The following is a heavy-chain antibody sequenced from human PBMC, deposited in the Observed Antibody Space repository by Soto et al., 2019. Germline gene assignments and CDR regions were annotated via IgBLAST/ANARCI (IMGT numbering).Heavy chain of an antibody. Sequence: EVQLVESGGGLVQPGGSLRLSCAASGFTFSSYWMHWVRQAPGKGLVWVSRINSDGSSTSYADSVKGRFTISRDNAKSTVYTQMTSQRAEDTAVYYCVRWEREQVFFDPWGQGSLVTVS. D-gene: IGHD1-26*01. CDR1: GFTFSSYW. V-gene: IGHV3-74*01. CDR2: INSDGSST. J-gene: IGHJ5*02. CDR3: VRWEREQVFFDP.